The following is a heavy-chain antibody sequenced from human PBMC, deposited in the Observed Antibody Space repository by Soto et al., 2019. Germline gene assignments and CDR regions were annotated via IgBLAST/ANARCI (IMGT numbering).Heavy chain of an antibody. CDR3: ARILSSGYYQSSLTFDY. D-gene: IGHD3-22*01. J-gene: IGHJ4*02. CDR2: IYYSGST. V-gene: IGHV4-59*01. Sequence: PPETLALTCTFSVGSISIYYWDWIRQPPGKGLEWIGYIYYSGSTNYNPSLKSRVTISVDTSKNQFSLKLSSVTAADTAVYYCARILSSGYYQSSLTFDYWGQGTLVTVSS. CDR1: VGSISIYY.